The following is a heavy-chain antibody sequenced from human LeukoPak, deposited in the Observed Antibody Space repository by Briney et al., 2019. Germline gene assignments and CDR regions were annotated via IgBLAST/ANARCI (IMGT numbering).Heavy chain of an antibody. CDR1: GFTFSSSW. CDR3: ASSWNWGYNWFDP. Sequence: PGGYLRLSCAASGFTFSSSWMSWVRQAPGKGLEWVANIKQDGSEKYYVDSVKGRFTISRDNAKNSLYLQMNSLRAEDTAVYYCASSWNWGYNWFDPWGQGTLVTVSS. D-gene: IGHD1-7*01. V-gene: IGHV3-7*01. J-gene: IGHJ5*02. CDR2: IKQDGSEK.